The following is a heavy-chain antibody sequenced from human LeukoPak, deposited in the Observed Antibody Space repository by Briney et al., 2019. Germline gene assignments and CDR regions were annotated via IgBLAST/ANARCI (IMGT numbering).Heavy chain of an antibody. CDR1: ELNFKTHA. CDR3: ARDLQELSSFYFDY. V-gene: IGHV3-30*04. CDR2: LSFDASGR. J-gene: IGHJ4*02. Sequence: GGPLRLSCVVSELNFKTHAMHWVRQAPGKGLEWVAGLSFDASGRNYADSVKGRFTISRDNSKNTLYLQMHSLSPEDTAVYFCARDLQELSSFYFDYWGQGSLVTVSS. D-gene: IGHD1-26*01.